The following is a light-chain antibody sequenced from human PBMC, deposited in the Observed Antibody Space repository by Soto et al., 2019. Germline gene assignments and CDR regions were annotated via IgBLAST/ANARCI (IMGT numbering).Light chain of an antibody. CDR2: DAS. V-gene: IGKV1-5*01. Sequence: DIQMTQSPSTLSASVGDRVTITCRASQSISSWLAWYQQKPGKAPKLLIYDASSLESGVPSRFSGSGSGTEFNLTISSLQPDDFATYYCQQYNSYSFTFGPGPKADIK. CDR3: QQYNSYSFT. J-gene: IGKJ3*01. CDR1: QSISSW.